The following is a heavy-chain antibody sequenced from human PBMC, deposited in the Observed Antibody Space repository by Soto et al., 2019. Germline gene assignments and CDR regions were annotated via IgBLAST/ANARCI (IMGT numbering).Heavy chain of an antibody. CDR2: IIPIFGTA. J-gene: IGHJ5*02. CDR1: GGTFSSYA. CDR3: ARGKIHYDFWSGYYIWFDP. D-gene: IGHD3-3*01. Sequence: SVKVSCKASGGTFSSYAISWVRQAPGQGLEWMGGIIPIFGTANYAQKFQGRVTITADESTSTAYMELSSLRSEDTAVYYCARGKIHYDFWSGYYIWFDPWGQGTLVTVSS. V-gene: IGHV1-69*13.